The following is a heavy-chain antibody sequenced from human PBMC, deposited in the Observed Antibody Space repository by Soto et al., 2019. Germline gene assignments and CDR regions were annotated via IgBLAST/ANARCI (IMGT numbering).Heavy chain of an antibody. CDR1: GFTFSGFW. D-gene: IGHD2-21*02. CDR3: ESAGVTAPHY. V-gene: IGHV3-74*01. J-gene: IGHJ4*01. Sequence: PGGSLRLSCTASGFTFSGFWMHWVRQAPGKGLVWVSRINGDGSVTNYADSVKGRFTISRDNAKNTLYLQMNSLRVDDTAVYYCESAGVTAPHYSGHGTPVTVSS. CDR2: INGDGSVT.